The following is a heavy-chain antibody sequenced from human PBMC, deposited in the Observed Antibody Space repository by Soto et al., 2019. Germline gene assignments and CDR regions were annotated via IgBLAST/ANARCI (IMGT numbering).Heavy chain of an antibody. J-gene: IGHJ4*02. V-gene: IGHV1-46*01. CDR1: GYTFTNYY. CDR3: ARDHRLLWFGELLL. D-gene: IGHD3-10*01. CDR2: INPSGGST. Sequence: QVQLVQSGAEVKKPGASVKVSCKASGYTFTNYYIHWVRQAPGQGLEWMGIINPSGGSTDYTQKFQDRVTMSRDTSTSTVYMELSRLRSEDTAVYYCARDHRLLWFGELLLWGQGTLVTVSS.